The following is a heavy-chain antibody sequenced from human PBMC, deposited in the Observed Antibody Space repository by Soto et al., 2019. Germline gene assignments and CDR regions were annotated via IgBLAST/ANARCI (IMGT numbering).Heavy chain of an antibody. Sequence: GGSLRLSCAASGFTFSSYSMNWVRQAPGKGLEWVSYISSSSSTIYYADSVKGRFTISRDNAKNSLYLQMNSLRDEDTAVYYWARDRNIVVVVADVAEAFDIWGQGTMVTVSS. D-gene: IGHD2-15*01. CDR3: ARDRNIVVVVADVAEAFDI. J-gene: IGHJ3*02. CDR1: GFTFSSYS. V-gene: IGHV3-48*02. CDR2: ISSSSSTI.